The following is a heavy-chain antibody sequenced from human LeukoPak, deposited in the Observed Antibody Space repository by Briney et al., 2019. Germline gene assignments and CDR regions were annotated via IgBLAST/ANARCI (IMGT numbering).Heavy chain of an antibody. CDR1: GGTFSSYA. V-gene: IGHV1-69*05. CDR3: ACSGYYYWFDP. Sequence: SVKVSCKASGGTFSSYAISWVRQAPGQGLEWMGGIIPIFGTANYAQKFQGRVTITTDEYTSTAYREVSRLISEDSDVYYCACSGYYYWFDPWGEGTLVTVSS. CDR2: IIPIFGTA. J-gene: IGHJ5*02. D-gene: IGHD3-22*01.